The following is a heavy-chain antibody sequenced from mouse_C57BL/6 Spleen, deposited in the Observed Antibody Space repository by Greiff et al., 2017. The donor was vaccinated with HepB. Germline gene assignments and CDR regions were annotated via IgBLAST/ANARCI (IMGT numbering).Heavy chain of an antibody. D-gene: IGHD2-3*01. V-gene: IGHV1-54*01. CDR3: ARPSDGYYEDY. CDR2: INPGSGGT. Sequence: QVQLQQSGAELVRPGTSVKVSCKASGYAFTNYLIEWVKQRPGQGLEWIGVINPGSGGTNYNEKFKGKATLTADKSSSTAYMQLSSLTSEDSAVYFCARPSDGYYEDYWGQGTTLTVSS. J-gene: IGHJ2*01. CDR1: GYAFTNYL.